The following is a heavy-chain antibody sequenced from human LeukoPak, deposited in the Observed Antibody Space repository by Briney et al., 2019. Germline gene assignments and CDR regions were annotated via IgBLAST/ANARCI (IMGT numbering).Heavy chain of an antibody. V-gene: IGHV4-39*01. J-gene: IGHJ4*02. CDR3: ASPLGYCTTTTCYGDY. D-gene: IGHD2-2*01. CDR1: GGSISGSSYY. CDR2: IYHSGNT. Sequence: SETLSLTCTVSGGSISGSSYYWGWIRQPPGKGLEWIGSIYHSGNTYYNPSLKSRVTISVDTSKNQFSLKLSSVTAADTAVYYCASPLGYCTTTTCYGDYWGQGTMVIVSS.